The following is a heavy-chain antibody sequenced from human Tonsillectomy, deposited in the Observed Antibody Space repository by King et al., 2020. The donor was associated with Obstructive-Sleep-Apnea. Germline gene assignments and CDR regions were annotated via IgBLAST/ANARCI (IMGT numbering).Heavy chain of an antibody. CDR2: IYYSGST. J-gene: IGHJ6*02. D-gene: IGHD5-24*01. CDR3: ARDSGWLQSGMDV. Sequence: QLQESGPGLVKPSQTLSLTCTVSGGSISRGGYYWSWIRQHPVKGLEWIGYIYYSGSTYYNPSLKSRVTISVYTSKNQFSLKLSSVTAADTAVYYCARDSGWLQSGMDVWGQGTTVTVSS. V-gene: IGHV4-31*03. CDR1: GGSISRGGYY.